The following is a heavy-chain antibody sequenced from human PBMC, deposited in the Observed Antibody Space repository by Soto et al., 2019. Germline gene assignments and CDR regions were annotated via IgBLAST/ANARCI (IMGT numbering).Heavy chain of an antibody. CDR3: AKSGVDSSSWYNWFDP. J-gene: IGHJ5*02. CDR2: IYYSGST. V-gene: IGHV4-61*01. Sequence: NPSETLSLTCTVSGGSVSSGSYYWSWIRQPPGKGLEWIGYIYYSGSTNYNPSLKSRVTISVDTSKNQCSLKLSSVTAADTAVYYCAKSGVDSSSWYNWFDPWGQGTLVTVSS. CDR1: GGSVSSGSYY. D-gene: IGHD6-13*01.